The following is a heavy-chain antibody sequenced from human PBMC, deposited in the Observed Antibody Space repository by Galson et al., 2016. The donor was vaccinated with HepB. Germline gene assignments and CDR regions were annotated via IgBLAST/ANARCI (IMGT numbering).Heavy chain of an antibody. J-gene: IGHJ4*02. CDR3: ARDRHYYGSGSYPSRYFDY. CDR1: GYTFTSYY. D-gene: IGHD3-10*01. Sequence: SVKVSCKASGYTFTSYYMHWVRQAPGQGLEWMGIINPSGGSTSYAQKFQGRVTMTRETSTSTVYMELSSLRSEDTAVYYCARDRHYYGSGSYPSRYFDYWGQGTLVTVSS. V-gene: IGHV1-46*01. CDR2: INPSGGST.